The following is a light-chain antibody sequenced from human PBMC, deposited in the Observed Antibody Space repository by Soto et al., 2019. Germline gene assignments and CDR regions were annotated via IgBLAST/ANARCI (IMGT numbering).Light chain of an antibody. Sequence: EIVLTQSPGTLSLSPGERATLSCRASQSVSSNLAWYQQKPGQAPRLLIYDASNRATGIPARFSGGGSGTELTLTISSLQSEDFAVYYCQQYNNWPITFGQGTRLEIK. CDR3: QQYNNWPIT. V-gene: IGKV3D-15*01. CDR1: QSVSSN. CDR2: DAS. J-gene: IGKJ5*01.